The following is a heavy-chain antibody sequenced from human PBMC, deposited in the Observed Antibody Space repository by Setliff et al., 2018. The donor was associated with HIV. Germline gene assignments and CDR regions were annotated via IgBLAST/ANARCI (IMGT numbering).Heavy chain of an antibody. Sequence: SETLSLTCTVSGGSISSGDYYWSWICQYPGKGLEWIGYIYYSGSTFYNPSLKSRVTISVDTSKKQFSLKLSSVTAADTAVYYCAREGYGDKRERYFYYMDVWGKGTTVTVSS. CDR2: IYYSGST. J-gene: IGHJ6*03. CDR1: GGSISSGDYY. CDR3: AREGYGDKRERYFYYMDV. D-gene: IGHD4-17*01. V-gene: IGHV4-31*03.